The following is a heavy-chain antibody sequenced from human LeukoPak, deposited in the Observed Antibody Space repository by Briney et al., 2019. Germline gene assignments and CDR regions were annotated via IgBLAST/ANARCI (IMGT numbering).Heavy chain of an antibody. V-gene: IGHV3-23*01. CDR1: GFTVSSNY. J-gene: IGHJ4*02. D-gene: IGHD3-10*01. CDR2: ISGSGGST. Sequence: GGSLRLSCAASGFTVSSNYMSWVRQAPGKGLDWVSGISGSGGSTYYADSVKGRFTISRGNSKNTLYLQMNSLRAEDTAIYYCAKIGFGSGSQYFDCWGQGTLVTVSS. CDR3: AKIGFGSGSQYFDC.